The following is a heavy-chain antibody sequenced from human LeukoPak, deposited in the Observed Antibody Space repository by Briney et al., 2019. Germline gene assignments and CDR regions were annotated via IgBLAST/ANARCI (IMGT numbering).Heavy chain of an antibody. Sequence: GGSLRLSCAASGFTFSTYCMHWVRQAPGKGPMWVSRICPDGTVTNYADSVKARFIISRDNARNTVYLQMNSLRVEDTAVYYCVRDSRSADYWGQGTLVTVSS. CDR3: VRDSRSADY. V-gene: IGHV3-74*01. CDR2: ICPDGTVT. J-gene: IGHJ4*02. CDR1: GFTFSTYC.